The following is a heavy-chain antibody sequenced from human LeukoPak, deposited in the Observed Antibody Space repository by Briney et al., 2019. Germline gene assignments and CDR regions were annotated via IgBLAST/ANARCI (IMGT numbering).Heavy chain of an antibody. D-gene: IGHD4-17*01. V-gene: IGHV1-2*02. CDR2: VSPNNGGT. Sequence: ASVKVSCKASGYTFTAYYIHWVRQAPGQRLEWMGWVSPNNGGTNYAQKFQGRVTMTRDTSISTLYMDLNSLRSDDTAVYSCARGDYGDYWNYYYMDVWGKGTTVTVSS. CDR1: GYTFTAYY. CDR3: ARGDYGDYWNYYYMDV. J-gene: IGHJ6*03.